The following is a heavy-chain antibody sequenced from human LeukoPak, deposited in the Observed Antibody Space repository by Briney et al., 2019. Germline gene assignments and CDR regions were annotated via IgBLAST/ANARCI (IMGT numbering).Heavy chain of an antibody. J-gene: IGHJ4*02. CDR2: INHSGST. Sequence: SSETLSLTCAVYGVSFSGHYWSWIRQPPGKGLEWIGEINHSGSTNYNPSLKSRVTISVDTSKNQFSLKLSSVTAADTAVYYCARGYCSSTSCWNYFDYWGQGTLVTVSS. CDR1: GVSFSGHY. V-gene: IGHV4-34*01. D-gene: IGHD2-2*01. CDR3: ARGYCSSTSCWNYFDY.